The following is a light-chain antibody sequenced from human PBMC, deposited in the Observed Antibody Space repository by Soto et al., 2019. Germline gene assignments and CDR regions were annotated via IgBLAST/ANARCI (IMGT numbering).Light chain of an antibody. Sequence: QAVVTQPPSASGTPGQRVTISCSGSSSNIGSNSVYWYQQLPGTAPKLLIYTNNQRPSGVPDRFSGSKSGTSASLAISGLRSEDEADYYCAAWDDSLSGYVFGTGTQLTVL. CDR1: SSNIGSNS. V-gene: IGLV1-47*02. J-gene: IGLJ1*01. CDR2: TNN. CDR3: AAWDDSLSGYV.